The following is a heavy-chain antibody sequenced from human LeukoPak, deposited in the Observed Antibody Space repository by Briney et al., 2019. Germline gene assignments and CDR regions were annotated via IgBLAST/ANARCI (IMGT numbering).Heavy chain of an antibody. V-gene: IGHV1-8*03. D-gene: IGHD6-13*01. CDR1: GYTFTTLD. CDR2: INPNSGNR. Sequence: ASVKVSCKASGYTFTTLDINWVRQASGQGLEWMGWINPNSGNRGYAQKFQGRVTITRDTSISTAYMELSGLRSEDTAVYYCAKDIGTSSSSWYYFDYWGQGTLVTVSS. J-gene: IGHJ4*02. CDR3: AKDIGTSSSSWYYFDY.